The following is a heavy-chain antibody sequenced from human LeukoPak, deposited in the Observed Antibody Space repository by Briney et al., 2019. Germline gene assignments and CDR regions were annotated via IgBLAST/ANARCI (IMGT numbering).Heavy chain of an antibody. CDR3: AKGRDYFDF. CDR1: GGSISNFF. Sequence: PSETLSLTRTVSGGSISNFFWSWIRQPPGKGLEWIGYIYYSGNTNYNPSLKSRVTISLDTSQGQFSLKVTSVTAADTAVYYCAKGRDYFDFWGQGTLVTVSS. CDR2: IYYSGNT. V-gene: IGHV4-59*01. J-gene: IGHJ4*02.